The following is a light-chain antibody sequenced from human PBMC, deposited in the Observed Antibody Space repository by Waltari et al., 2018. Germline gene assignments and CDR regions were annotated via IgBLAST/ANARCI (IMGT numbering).Light chain of an antibody. CDR1: SGHSSNV. Sequence: QLALTQSPSASASLGASVKLTCTLDSGHSSNVVAWHQQHPEKGPRYLMKINSDGSHSKGDEIPDRFSGSSSGAERYLTSSSVQSDDEADYYCQTGGHGTWVFGGGTKLTVL. V-gene: IGLV4-69*01. CDR3: QTGGHGTWV. CDR2: INSDGSH. J-gene: IGLJ3*02.